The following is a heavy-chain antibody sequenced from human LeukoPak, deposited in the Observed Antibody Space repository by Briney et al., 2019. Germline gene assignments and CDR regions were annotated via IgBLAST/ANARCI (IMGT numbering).Heavy chain of an antibody. J-gene: IGHJ6*03. CDR2: MNPNSGNT. CDR1: GYTFTSYD. Sequence: APVKVSCKASGYTFTSYDINWVRQATGQGLEWMGWMNPNSGNTGYAQKFQGRVTITRNTSISTAYMELSSLRSEDTAVYYCARRARIYYYYYMDVWGKGTTVTVSS. D-gene: IGHD6-6*01. CDR3: ARRARIYYYYYMDV. V-gene: IGHV1-8*03.